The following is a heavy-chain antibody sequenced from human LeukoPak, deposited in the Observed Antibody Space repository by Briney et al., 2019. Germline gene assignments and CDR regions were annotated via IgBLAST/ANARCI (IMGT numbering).Heavy chain of an antibody. Sequence: PGGSLRLSCAASGFTFNNYPMHWVRQAPGKGLEWVALLSYDGTKKYYADSVKGRFTISRDNSKNTLYLQMNSLRAEDTAVYYCAKFNAPLDYWGQGTLVTVSS. J-gene: IGHJ4*02. CDR2: LSYDGTKK. CDR1: GFTFNNYP. V-gene: IGHV3-30-3*02. CDR3: AKFNAPLDY.